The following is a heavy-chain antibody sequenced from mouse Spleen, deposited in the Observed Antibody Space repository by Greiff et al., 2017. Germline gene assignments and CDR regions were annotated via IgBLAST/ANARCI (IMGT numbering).Heavy chain of an antibody. Sequence: LVKTGASVKLSCKATGYSFTGYYMHWVKQSHGQSLEWIGYISCYNGATSYNQKFKGTATFTVDTSSSTAYMQLNSLTSEDSAVYYCASRITTATGDYFGYWGQGTTLTVSS. CDR2: ISCYNGAT. D-gene: IGHD1-2*01. V-gene: IGHV1S34*01. CDR1: GYSFTGYY. J-gene: IGHJ2*01. CDR3: ASRITTATGDYFGY.